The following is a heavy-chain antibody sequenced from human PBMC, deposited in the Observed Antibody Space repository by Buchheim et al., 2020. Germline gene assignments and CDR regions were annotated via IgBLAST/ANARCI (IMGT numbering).Heavy chain of an antibody. J-gene: IGHJ4*02. CDR2: IYYTGST. CDR1: GGSISRYY. V-gene: IGHV4-59*01. D-gene: IGHD3-10*01. CDR3: ARHYGSGTYPLDY. Sequence: QVQLQESGPGLVKPSETLSLICTVSGGSISRYYWSWVRQPPGKGLEWIGWIYYTGSTKYNPSLKSRVTMSVDPSKNQFSLKLSSVSAADTAVYYCARHYGSGTYPLDYWGQGTL.